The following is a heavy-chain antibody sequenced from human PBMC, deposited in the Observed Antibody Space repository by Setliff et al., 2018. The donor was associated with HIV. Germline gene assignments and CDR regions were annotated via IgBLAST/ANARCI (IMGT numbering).Heavy chain of an antibody. J-gene: IGHJ3*02. CDR2: IIPIFGTA. D-gene: IGHD3-10*01. CDR3: ARDPAFGAFDI. CDR1: GGTFSNYG. V-gene: IGHV1-69*06. Sequence: GASVKVSCKAYGGTFSNYGISWVQQAPGQGLEWMGGIIPIFGTANYAQKFQGRVTITADKSTSTSYMHLSSLRAEDTAVYFCARDPAFGAFDIWGQGTMVTVSS.